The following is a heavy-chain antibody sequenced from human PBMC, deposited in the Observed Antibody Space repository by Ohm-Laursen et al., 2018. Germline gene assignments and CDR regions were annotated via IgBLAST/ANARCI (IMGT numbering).Heavy chain of an antibody. Sequence: SLRLSCTASGFTFSDYYMSWIRQAPGKGLEWLSYISSSGSIIYYADFVKGRFTISRDNAKNSLYLQMNSLRAEDMGVYYCARALGHHDAFDIWGQGTMVTVSS. CDR1: GFTFSDYY. J-gene: IGHJ3*02. V-gene: IGHV3-11*01. CDR3: ARALGHHDAFDI. CDR2: ISSSGSII.